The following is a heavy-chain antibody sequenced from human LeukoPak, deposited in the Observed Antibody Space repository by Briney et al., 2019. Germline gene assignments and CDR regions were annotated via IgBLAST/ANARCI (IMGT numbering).Heavy chain of an antibody. Sequence: SGGSLRLSCASSGFTFRTYGMHWVRQAPGKGLEWVTFIGYDGTKTDYIDSVKGRFTISRDNSKNTLYLQMNSLRIEDTALYYCAKDRGSWSYGGFDHWGQGILVTVSS. D-gene: IGHD1-26*01. V-gene: IGHV3-30*02. J-gene: IGHJ4*02. CDR3: AKDRGSWSYGGFDH. CDR2: IGYDGTKT. CDR1: GFTFRTYG.